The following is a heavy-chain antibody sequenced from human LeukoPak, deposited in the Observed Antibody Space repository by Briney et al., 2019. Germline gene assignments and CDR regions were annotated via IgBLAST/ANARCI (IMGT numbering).Heavy chain of an antibody. CDR2: IYYSGST. CDR1: GGSISSSSYY. V-gene: IGHV4-39*01. CDR3: ARLYYYDSSGPPSPGY. J-gene: IGHJ4*02. D-gene: IGHD3-22*01. Sequence: PSETLSLTCTVSGGSISSSSYYWGWIRQPPGKGLEWIGSIYYSGSTYYNPSLKSRVTISVDTSKNQFSLKLSSVTAADTAVYYCARLYYYDSSGPPSPGYWGQGTLVTVSS.